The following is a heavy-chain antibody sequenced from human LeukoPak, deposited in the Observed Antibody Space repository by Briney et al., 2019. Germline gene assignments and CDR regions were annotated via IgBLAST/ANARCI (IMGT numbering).Heavy chain of an antibody. J-gene: IGHJ5*02. CDR1: GGSISSSSYY. V-gene: IGHV4-39*01. CDR3: ARGGYFDWLNWFDP. D-gene: IGHD3-9*01. CDR2: IYYSGST. Sequence: SETLSLTCTVSGGSISSSSYYWGWIRQPPGKGLEWIGSIYYSGSTYYNPSLKSRVTISVDTSKNQFSLKLSSVTAADTAVYYCARGGYFDWLNWFDPWGQGTLVTVSS.